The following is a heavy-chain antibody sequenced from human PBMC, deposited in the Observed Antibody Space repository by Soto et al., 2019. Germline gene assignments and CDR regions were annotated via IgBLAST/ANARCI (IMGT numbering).Heavy chain of an antibody. D-gene: IGHD2-2*01. CDR2: IIPMFGIT. CDR3: ATFYEGDCTTTTCYGDFDY. Sequence: QVHLVQAGAEVKKPGSSVKVSCRASGGTFNRYSISWVRQAPGQGLEWMGRIIPMFGITNYAQKFQRRVMITADKSANTAYMVVSGLRSEDTAMYYCATFYEGDCTTTTCYGDFDYWGQGTLVTVSS. J-gene: IGHJ4*02. V-gene: IGHV1-69*02. CDR1: GGTFNRYS.